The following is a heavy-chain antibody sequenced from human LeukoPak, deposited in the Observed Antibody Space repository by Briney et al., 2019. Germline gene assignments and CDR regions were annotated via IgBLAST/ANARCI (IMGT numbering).Heavy chain of an antibody. Sequence: ASVKVSCKASGYTFTSYDINWVRQATGQELEWMGWMNPNSGNTGYAQKFQGRVTMTRNTSISTAYMELSSLRSEDTAVYYCARGRGYSGYWISRGWFDPWGQGTLVTVSS. J-gene: IGHJ5*02. CDR3: ARGRGYSGYWISRGWFDP. D-gene: IGHD5-12*01. CDR1: GYTFTSYD. CDR2: MNPNSGNT. V-gene: IGHV1-8*01.